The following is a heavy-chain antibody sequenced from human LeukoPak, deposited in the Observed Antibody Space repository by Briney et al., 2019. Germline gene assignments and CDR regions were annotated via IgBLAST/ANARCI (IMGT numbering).Heavy chain of an antibody. J-gene: IGHJ4*02. CDR2: IKPDSGAT. CDR3: ARDHDYGPDY. D-gene: IGHD4/OR15-4a*01. Sequence: ASLKLSYKTSGYSFTVHYLHWLRQAPGQGLEWMGWIKPDSGATNFAQNFQGRVTMTSDTSINTAYMELSSLTSDDTAMYYCARDHDYGPDYWGQGTLVTVSA. V-gene: IGHV1-2*02. CDR1: GYSFTVHY.